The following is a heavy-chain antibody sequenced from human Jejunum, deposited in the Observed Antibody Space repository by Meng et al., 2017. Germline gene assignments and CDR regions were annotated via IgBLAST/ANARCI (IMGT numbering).Heavy chain of an antibody. J-gene: IGHJ4*02. D-gene: IGHD1-26*01. CDR3: ARSPYSGSALPFFDY. CDR1: GDSFNSPDYY. Sequence: QGTIQASAPDLVNPSQTLSPTCTVSGDSFNSPDYYWSWIRQPPEKGLEWIGYIYSSGSTYYNPSLKSRVSISGDTSNKQFSLKLASVTAADTAVYYCARSPYSGSALPFFDYWGQGSLVTVSS. CDR2: IYSSGST. V-gene: IGHV4-30-4*01.